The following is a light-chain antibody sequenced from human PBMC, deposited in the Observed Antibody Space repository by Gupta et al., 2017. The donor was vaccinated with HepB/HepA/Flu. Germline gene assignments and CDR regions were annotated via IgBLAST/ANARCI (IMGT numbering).Light chain of an antibody. J-gene: IGKJ4*01. Sequence: ASQAISYWLAWYQQKPGKAPKLLIYTTSTLESGVPSRFGGRGSGTDFTLTISSLHPEDVGTYICLQSNSFPLTFGAGTKVEI. CDR2: TTS. CDR3: LQSNSFPLT. V-gene: IGKV1-12*01. CDR1: QAISYW.